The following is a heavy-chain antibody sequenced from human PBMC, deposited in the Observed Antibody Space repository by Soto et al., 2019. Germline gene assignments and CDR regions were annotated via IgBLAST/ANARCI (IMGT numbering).Heavy chain of an antibody. V-gene: IGHV3-33*01. Sequence: QVQLVESGGGVVQPGRSLRLSCAASGFTFSSYGMHWVRQAPGKGLEWVAVIWYDGSNKYYADSVKGRFTISRDNSKNTLYLQMNSLRAEDTAVYYCARDLDIVATIGYYYYGMDVWGQGTTVTVSS. D-gene: IGHD5-12*01. CDR2: IWYDGSNK. CDR1: GFTFSSYG. J-gene: IGHJ6*02. CDR3: ARDLDIVATIGYYYYGMDV.